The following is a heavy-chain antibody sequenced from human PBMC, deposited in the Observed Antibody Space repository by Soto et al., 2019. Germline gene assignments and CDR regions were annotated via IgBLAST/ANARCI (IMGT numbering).Heavy chain of an antibody. CDR3: AKDLPIYDFWSGYSYYMDV. Sequence: GGSLRLSCAASGFTFSSYAMSWVRQAPGKGLEWVSAISGSGGSTYYADSVKGRFTISRDNSKNTLYLQMNSLRAEDTAVYYCAKDLPIYDFWSGYSYYMDVWGKGTTVTVSS. CDR2: ISGSGGST. D-gene: IGHD3-3*01. J-gene: IGHJ6*03. V-gene: IGHV3-23*01. CDR1: GFTFSSYA.